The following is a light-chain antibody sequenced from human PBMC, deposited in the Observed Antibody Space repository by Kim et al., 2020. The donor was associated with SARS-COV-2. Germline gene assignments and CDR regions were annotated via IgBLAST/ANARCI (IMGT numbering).Light chain of an antibody. CDR3: QQSDNTPLT. CDR2: AAS. V-gene: IGKV1-39*01. J-gene: IGKJ4*01. CDR1: QNVNSY. Sequence: DTQLTQSPSSLSASVGDRVTITCRASQNVNSYLNWYQQKAGAAPKLLIYAASSLQSGVPSRFSGSGSGTAFTLTISSLQAEDSATYYCQQSDNTPLTFGGGTKLDIK.